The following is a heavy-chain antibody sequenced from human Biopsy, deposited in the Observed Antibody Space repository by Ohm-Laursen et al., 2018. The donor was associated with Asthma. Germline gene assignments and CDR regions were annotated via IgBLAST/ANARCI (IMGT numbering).Heavy chain of an antibody. J-gene: IGHJ4*01. CDR2: ISGVSRYK. CDR3: ARDFAIGSGSPFHF. V-gene: IGHV3-21*01. CDR1: GFDFIDYT. D-gene: IGHD3-10*01. Sequence: SLRLSCAASGFDFIDYTMNWVRRAPGKGLEWVSSISGVSRYKYYSDSLRGRVTISRDNAKRTLHLQMSSLRVEDTAVYFCARDFAIGSGSPFHFWGPGTLVTVSS.